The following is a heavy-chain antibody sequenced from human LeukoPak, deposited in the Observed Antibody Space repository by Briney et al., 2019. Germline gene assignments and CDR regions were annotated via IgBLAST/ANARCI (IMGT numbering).Heavy chain of an antibody. CDR2: ISGSGGST. CDR1: GFTFSSDA. J-gene: IGHJ6*02. D-gene: IGHD6-19*01. CDR3: AKIDRGWYDYYYYGMDV. V-gene: IGHV3-23*01. Sequence: GGSLRLSCAASGFTFSSDAMSWVRQAPGKGLEWVSAISGSGGSTYYADSVKGRFTISRDNSKNTLYLKMNSLRAEDTAVYYCAKIDRGWYDYYYYGMDVWGQGTTVTVSS.